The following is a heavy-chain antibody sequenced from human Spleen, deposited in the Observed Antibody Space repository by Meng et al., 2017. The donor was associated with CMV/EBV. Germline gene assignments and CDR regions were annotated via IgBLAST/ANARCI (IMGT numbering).Heavy chain of an antibody. D-gene: IGHD2-8*01. Sequence: GSFSAYYWLSFRQPLVPVLDSIGDIHHIGSTNSIPSLKSPVTISVDTSKIQFSLKLSSVTAADTAVYYCARALGYCTNGVCSTFDYWGQGTLVTVSS. J-gene: IGHJ4*02. V-gene: IGHV4-34*01. CDR1: GSFSAYY. CDR2: IHHIGST. CDR3: ARALGYCTNGVCSTFDY.